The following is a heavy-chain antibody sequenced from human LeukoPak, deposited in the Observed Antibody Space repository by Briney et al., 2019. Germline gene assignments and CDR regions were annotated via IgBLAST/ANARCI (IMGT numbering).Heavy chain of an antibody. CDR1: GGSFSGYY. D-gene: IGHD5-12*01. V-gene: IGHV4-34*01. CDR2: INHSANT. CDR3: ARGRYSGFFDY. J-gene: IGHJ4*02. Sequence: PSETLSLTRVVYGGSFSGYYWTWIRQPPGKGLEWIGEINHSANTHYNPSLKSRVTISLDTSKSQFSLNLSSVTAADTAVFYCARGRYSGFFDYWGQGTLVTVSS.